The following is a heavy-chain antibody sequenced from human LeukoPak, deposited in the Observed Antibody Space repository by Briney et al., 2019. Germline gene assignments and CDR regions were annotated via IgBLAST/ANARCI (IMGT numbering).Heavy chain of an antibody. V-gene: IGHV4-39*01. CDR2: IYYSGST. J-gene: IGHJ5*02. Sequence: TSETLSLTCTVSGGSISSSSYYWGWIRQPPGKGLEWIGSIYYSGSTYYNPSLKSRVTISVDTSKNQFSLKLSSVTAADTAVYYCARPPIFGVVNAKLGNWFDAWGQGTLVTVSS. CDR1: GGSISSSSYY. CDR3: ARPPIFGVVNAKLGNWFDA. D-gene: IGHD3-3*01.